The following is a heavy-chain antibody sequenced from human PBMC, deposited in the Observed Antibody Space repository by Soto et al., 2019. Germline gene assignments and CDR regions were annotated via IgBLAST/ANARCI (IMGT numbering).Heavy chain of an antibody. V-gene: IGHV3-23*01. CDR2: ISGSGAST. D-gene: IGHD5-12*01. CDR1: GFTFSSYA. Sequence: PGGSLRLSCAASGFTFSSYAMRWVRQAPGKGLEWVSAISGSGASTYYADPVQGRFTIPRDNSKTTLNPQMNSLRAHHTAVYYCAKYGEYSGYDSGMDVWGQGTTVTVS. J-gene: IGHJ6*02. CDR3: AKYGEYSGYDSGMDV.